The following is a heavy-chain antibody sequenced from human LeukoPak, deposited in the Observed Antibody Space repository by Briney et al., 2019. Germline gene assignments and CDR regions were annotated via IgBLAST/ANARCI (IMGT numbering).Heavy chain of an antibody. CDR2: ISASGGST. D-gene: IGHD2-21*01. V-gene: IGHV3-23*01. CDR3: ASDSPYYGMDV. Sequence: PGGSLRLSCAASGFTFSSSAMSWVRQVPGKGLEWVSGISASGGSTYYADSVRGRFTISRDNSKNTLYVQMSGLRVEDTAVYHCASDSPYYGMDVWGQGTTVTVSS. J-gene: IGHJ6*02. CDR1: GFTFSSSA.